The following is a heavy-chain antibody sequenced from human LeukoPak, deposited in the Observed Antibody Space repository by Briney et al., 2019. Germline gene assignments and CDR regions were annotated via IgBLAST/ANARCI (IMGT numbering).Heavy chain of an antibody. J-gene: IGHJ5*02. D-gene: IGHD3-3*01. CDR2: MNPNSGNT. CDR1: GYTFTSYD. Sequence: ASVKVSCKASGYTFTSYDINWVRQATGQGLEWMGWMNPNSGNTGYAQKFQGRVTITRNTSISTAYMELSSLRSEDTAVYYCARGPLQYYDFWSGYYSNNWFDPRGQGTLVTVSP. CDR3: ARGPLQYYDFWSGYYSNNWFDP. V-gene: IGHV1-8*03.